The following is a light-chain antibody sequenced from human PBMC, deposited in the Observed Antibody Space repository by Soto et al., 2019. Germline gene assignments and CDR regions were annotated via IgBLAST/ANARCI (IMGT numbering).Light chain of an antibody. Sequence: EVVLTQSPATLSLSPGERATLSCRASQSLSTYLAWYQQKPGQAPRLLIYDISNRAPGIPARFSGSGSGTDFTLTISSLEPEDFAVYYCQQRTNWPKTFGQGTKLEIK. CDR2: DIS. J-gene: IGKJ2*01. V-gene: IGKV3-11*01. CDR3: QQRTNWPKT. CDR1: QSLSTY.